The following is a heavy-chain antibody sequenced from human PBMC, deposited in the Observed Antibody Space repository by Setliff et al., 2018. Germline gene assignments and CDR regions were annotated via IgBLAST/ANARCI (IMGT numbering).Heavy chain of an antibody. D-gene: IGHD3-3*01. CDR2: IRTKANSYAT. V-gene: IGHV3-73*01. J-gene: IGHJ3*01. Sequence: GGSLRLSCAASGSTFSDSTMHWVRQASGKGLEWVGRIRTKANSYATAYATSVQDRFTISRHDSESTTYLQMNGLKTEDTAVYYCVRHMTYYDFWRGYYSTSDAFHVWGQGTMVTVSS. CDR1: GSTFSDST. CDR3: VRHMTYYDFWRGYYSTSDAFHV.